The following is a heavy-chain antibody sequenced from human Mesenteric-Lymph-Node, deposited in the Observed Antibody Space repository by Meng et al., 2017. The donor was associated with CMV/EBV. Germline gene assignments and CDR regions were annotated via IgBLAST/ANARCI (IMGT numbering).Heavy chain of an antibody. D-gene: IGHD3-3*01. J-gene: IGHJ4*02. Sequence: SETLSLTCTVSGGSISSSSYYWGWIRQPPGKGLEWIGSIYYSGSTYYNPSLKSRVTISVDTSKNQFSLKLSSVTAADTAVYYCAAIFFQQYDFWSGYYGTPHYFDYWGQGTLVTVSS. V-gene: IGHV4-39*07. CDR1: GGSISSSSYY. CDR3: AAIFFQQYDFWSGYYGTPHYFDY. CDR2: IYYSGST.